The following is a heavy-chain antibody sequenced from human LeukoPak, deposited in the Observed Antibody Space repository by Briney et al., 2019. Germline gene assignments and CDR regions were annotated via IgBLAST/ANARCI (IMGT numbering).Heavy chain of an antibody. CDR3: ARSGIAAASWAYDY. J-gene: IGHJ4*02. D-gene: IGHD6-13*01. CDR2: IYYSGST. V-gene: IGHV4-39*01. CDR1: GGSISSSNW. Sequence: SETLSLTCAVSGGSISSSNWWSWVRQPPGKGLEWIGSIYYSGSTYYNPSLKSRVTISVDTSKNQFSLKLSSVTAADTAVYYCARSGIAAASWAYDYWGQGTLVTVSS.